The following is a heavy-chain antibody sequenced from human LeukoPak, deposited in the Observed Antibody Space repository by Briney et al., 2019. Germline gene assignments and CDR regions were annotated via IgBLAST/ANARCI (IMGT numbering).Heavy chain of an antibody. D-gene: IGHD6-19*01. CDR2: ISGDGGST. CDR1: GFAFSDTW. J-gene: IGHJ4*02. CDR3: ARESETSGWYDY. Sequence: PEGSLRLSCAASGFAFSDTWMSWVRQAPGKGLEWVSLISGDGGSTFYADSVRGRFTISRDNTRKSLSLQMSSLRGEDTALYYCARESETSGWYDYWGQGTLVTVSS. V-gene: IGHV3-43*02.